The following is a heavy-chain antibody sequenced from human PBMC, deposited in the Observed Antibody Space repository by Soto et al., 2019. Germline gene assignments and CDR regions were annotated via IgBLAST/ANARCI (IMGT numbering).Heavy chain of an antibody. D-gene: IGHD6-13*01. CDR2: ISAYNSNT. J-gene: IGHJ4*02. V-gene: IGHV1-18*01. Sequence: GASVKVSCKASGYTFTNYGISWVRQAPGQGLEWMGWISAYNSNTNYAQKLQGRVTMTTDTSTSTAYMELRSLRSDDTAVYYRARGPKILTQQLVLWFSPVPDDYWGQGTLVTVSS. CDR3: ARGPKILTQQLVLWFSPVPDDY. CDR1: GYTFTNYG.